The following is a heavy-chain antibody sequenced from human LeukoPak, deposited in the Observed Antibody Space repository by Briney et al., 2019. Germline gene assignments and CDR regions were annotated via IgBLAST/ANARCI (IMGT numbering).Heavy chain of an antibody. D-gene: IGHD6-19*01. CDR3: ARDSTYSSGWPGEFDP. CDR2: IYYSGGT. J-gene: IGHJ5*02. V-gene: IGHV4-59*12. CDR1: GGSISTYY. Sequence: SETLSLTCTVSGGSISTYYWSWIRQPPGKGLEWIGYIYYSGGTYYNPSHKSRVTISVDTSKNQFSLILSSVTAADTAVYYCARDSTYSSGWPGEFDPWGQGTLVTVSS.